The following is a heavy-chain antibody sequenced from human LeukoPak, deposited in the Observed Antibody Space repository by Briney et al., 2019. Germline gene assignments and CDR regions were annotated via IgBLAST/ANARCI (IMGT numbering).Heavy chain of an antibody. CDR1: GGSISSGSYY. Sequence: SQTLSLTCTVSGGSISSGSYYWSWIRQPAGKGLEWIGRIYTSGSTNYNPSLKSRVTISVDTSQNQYSLKLSSVTAADTAVYYCARTSWRGDILTGYYIGGAYYFDYWGQGTLVTVSS. V-gene: IGHV4-61*02. J-gene: IGHJ4*02. CDR2: IYTSGST. CDR3: ARTSWRGDILTGYYIGGAYYFDY. D-gene: IGHD3-9*01.